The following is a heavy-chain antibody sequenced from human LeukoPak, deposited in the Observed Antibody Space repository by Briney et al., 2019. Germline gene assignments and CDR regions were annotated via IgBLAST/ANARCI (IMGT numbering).Heavy chain of an antibody. V-gene: IGHV1-18*01. CDR3: ARDPSNTSGRNLFFAY. Sequence: ASVKVSCKASGYIFTKYGVSWVRQAPGQGLEWMAWISSYNGDTNYAHKFQGRATLTTDTSTSTVFMELRNLNTDDTAVYYCARDPSNTSGRNLFFAYWGQGTLVTVSS. D-gene: IGHD6-19*01. J-gene: IGHJ4*02. CDR2: ISSYNGDT. CDR1: GYIFTKYG.